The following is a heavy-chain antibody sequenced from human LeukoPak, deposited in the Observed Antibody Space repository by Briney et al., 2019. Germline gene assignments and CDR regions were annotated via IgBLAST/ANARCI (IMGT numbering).Heavy chain of an antibody. CDR2: IIPIFGTA. CDR3: ARGTPYDFWSGYPFDY. CDR1: GGTFSSYA. Sequence: ASVKVSCKASGGTFSSYAISWVRQAPGQGLEWMGGIIPIFGTANYAQKFQGRVTITTDESTSTAYMELSSLRSEDTAVYYCARGTPYDFWSGYPFDYWGQGTLVTVSS. J-gene: IGHJ4*02. D-gene: IGHD3-3*01. V-gene: IGHV1-69*05.